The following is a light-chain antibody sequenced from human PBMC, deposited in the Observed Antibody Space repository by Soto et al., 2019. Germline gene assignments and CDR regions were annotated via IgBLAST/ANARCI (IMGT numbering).Light chain of an antibody. Sequence: DIQMTQSPSTMSASVGDRVTITCRASQNIYHYLAWYQQKPGKAPKPLIYKASTLESGVPSRFSGSGSGKEFTLTISSLQPDDFATYYCHQYSVTSSFGPGTKVDVK. CDR2: KAS. CDR3: HQYSVTSS. V-gene: IGKV1-5*03. CDR1: QNIYHY. J-gene: IGKJ3*01.